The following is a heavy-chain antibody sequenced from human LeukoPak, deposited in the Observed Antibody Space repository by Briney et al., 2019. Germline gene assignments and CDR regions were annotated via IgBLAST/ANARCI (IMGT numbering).Heavy chain of an antibody. D-gene: IGHD2-2*01. CDR1: GFTFSDYS. V-gene: IGHV3-21*01. J-gene: IGHJ6*02. Sequence: GGSLRLSCAASGFTFSDYSMNWVRQAPGKGLEWVSSISSSTSYIFYADSMKGRFTISRDNAKNSLYLQMNSLRAGDTAVYYCARVLSAAMWGGMDVWGQGTTVTVSS. CDR3: ARVLSAAMWGGMDV. CDR2: ISSSTSYI.